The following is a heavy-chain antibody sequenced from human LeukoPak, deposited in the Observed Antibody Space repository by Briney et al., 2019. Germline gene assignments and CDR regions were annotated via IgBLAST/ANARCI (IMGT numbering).Heavy chain of an antibody. V-gene: IGHV1-18*04. D-gene: IGHD6-13*01. CDR2: ISAYNGNT. J-gene: IGHJ6*04. Sequence: ALVKVSCKASGYTFTSYGISWVRQAPGQGLEWMGWISAYNGNTNYAQKLQGRVTMTTDTSTSTAYMELRSLRSDDTAVYYCARAVTGYSSSWYGGYYYYYGMDVWGKGTTVTVSS. CDR3: ARAVTGYSSSWYGGYYYYYGMDV. CDR1: GYTFTSYG.